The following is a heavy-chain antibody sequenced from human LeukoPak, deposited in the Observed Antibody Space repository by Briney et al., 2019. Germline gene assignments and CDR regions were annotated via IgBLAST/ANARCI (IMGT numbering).Heavy chain of an antibody. CDR2: MNPNSGNT. CDR1: GYTFTSYD. D-gene: IGHD6-19*01. Sequence: ASVKVSCKASGYTFTSYDVNWVRQATGQGLEWMGWMNPNSGNTGYAQKFQGRVTMTRNTSISTAYMELSSLRSEATAVYYCARRSQAGGTGIGYWGQGTLVTVSS. CDR3: ARRSQAGGTGIGY. V-gene: IGHV1-8*01. J-gene: IGHJ4*02.